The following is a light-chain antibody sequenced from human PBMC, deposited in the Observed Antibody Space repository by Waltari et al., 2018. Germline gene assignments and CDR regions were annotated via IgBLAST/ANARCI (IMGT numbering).Light chain of an antibody. J-gene: IGKJ4*01. CDR3: QQGYDFPCT. V-gene: IGKV1-6*02. Sequence: IQMTQSPSSLSSSIGDTVTITCRASRDIANNLNWYQQQSGKAPKLLIYRASSLQSGVPSRFSGSGSGTDFSLTISSLQPEDFATYYCQQGYDFPCTFGRGTKVEIK. CDR1: RDIANN. CDR2: RAS.